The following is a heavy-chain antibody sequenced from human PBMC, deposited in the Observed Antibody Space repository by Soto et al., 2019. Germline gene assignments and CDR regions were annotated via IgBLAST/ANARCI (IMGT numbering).Heavy chain of an antibody. Sequence: ASVKVSCKASGCTFTGYYMHWVRQAPGQGLEWMGWINPNSGGTNYAQKFQGWVTMTRDTSISTAYMELGRLRSDDTAVYYCAKEYSSSWPPLYYFDYWGQGTLVTVSS. CDR3: AKEYSSSWPPLYYFDY. D-gene: IGHD6-6*01. CDR2: INPNSGGT. CDR1: GCTFTGYY. V-gene: IGHV1-2*04. J-gene: IGHJ4*02.